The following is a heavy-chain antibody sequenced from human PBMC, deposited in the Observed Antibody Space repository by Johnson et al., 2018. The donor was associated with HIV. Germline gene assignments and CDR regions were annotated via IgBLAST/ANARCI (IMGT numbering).Heavy chain of an antibody. Sequence: VQLVESGGGLVKPGGSLRLSCAASGFTFSSYWMSWVRQAPGKGLEWVAHIKQDGSNRYYADSVKGRFTISSDNSKNMLYLEVNSLRAEDTAVYYCAKESGYCSSSSCYGDAFDIWGQGTMVTVSS. V-gene: IGHV3-7*01. CDR1: GFTFSSYW. D-gene: IGHD2-2*01. CDR2: IKQDGSNR. CDR3: AKESGYCSSSSCYGDAFDI. J-gene: IGHJ3*02.